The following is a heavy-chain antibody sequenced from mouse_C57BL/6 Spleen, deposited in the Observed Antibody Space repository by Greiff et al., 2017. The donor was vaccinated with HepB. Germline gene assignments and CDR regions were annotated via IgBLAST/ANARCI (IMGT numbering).Heavy chain of an antibody. J-gene: IGHJ4*01. CDR2: IDPETGGT. CDR1: GYTFTDYE. D-gene: IGHD1-2*01. Sequence: VQLQQSGAELVRPGASVTLSCKASGYTFTDYEMHWVKQTPVHGLEWIGAIDPETGGTAYNQKFKGKAILTADKSSSTAYMELRSLTSEDSAVYYCTRYRRPYAMDDWGQGTSVTVSS. V-gene: IGHV1-15*01. CDR3: TRYRRPYAMDD.